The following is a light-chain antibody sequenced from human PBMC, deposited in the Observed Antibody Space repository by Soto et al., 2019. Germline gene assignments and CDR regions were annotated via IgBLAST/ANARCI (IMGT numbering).Light chain of an antibody. J-gene: IGKJ3*01. V-gene: IGKV3-11*01. CDR1: QSIDRF. Sequence: EIVLTQSPATLSLSPGERATLSCRASQSIDRFLAWYQQKPGQPPRLLLYDASNRATGIPGRFSGSGSGTDFTLTISSLEPEDFAFYYCQQRGNWPPTFGPGNKVNI. CDR2: DAS. CDR3: QQRGNWPPT.